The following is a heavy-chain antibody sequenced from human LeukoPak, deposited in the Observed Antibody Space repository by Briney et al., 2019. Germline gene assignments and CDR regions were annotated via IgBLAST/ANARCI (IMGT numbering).Heavy chain of an antibody. CDR1: GFTFSNFY. CDR2: ISSDGGNK. Sequence: GGSLRLSCAASGFTFSNFYMHWVRQAPGKGLEWVAVISSDGGNKYSTDSVKGRFAISRDNSRNTVDLQMNSLRSEDTAVYYCVKAHRMAVAGEFDSWGQGTLVTVSS. D-gene: IGHD6-19*01. V-gene: IGHV3-30*09. J-gene: IGHJ4*02. CDR3: VKAHRMAVAGEFDS.